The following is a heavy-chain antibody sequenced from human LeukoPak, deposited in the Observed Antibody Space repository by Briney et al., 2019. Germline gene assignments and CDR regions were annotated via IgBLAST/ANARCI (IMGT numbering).Heavy chain of an antibody. D-gene: IGHD6-19*01. CDR3: ARGYSSGPLDFDY. CDR2: IYYSGST. J-gene: IGHJ4*02. Sequence: SETLSLTCTVSGGSISSYYWSWIRQTPGKGLEWIGYIYYSGSTNYNPSLKSRVTISVDTSKNQFSLKLSSVTAADTAVYYCARGYSSGPLDFDYWGQGTLVTVSS. CDR1: GGSISSYY. V-gene: IGHV4-59*01.